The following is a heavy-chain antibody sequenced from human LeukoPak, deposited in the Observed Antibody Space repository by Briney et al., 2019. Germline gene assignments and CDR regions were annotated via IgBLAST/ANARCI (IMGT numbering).Heavy chain of an antibody. J-gene: IGHJ3*01. CDR3: AVDRNGDNLGALDY. V-gene: IGHV3-20*04. CDR2: ITGTGRET. CDR1: GFTFRAYG. D-gene: IGHD2-21*02. Sequence: GWSLRLSCTDSGFTFRAYGMTWVRQAAGKGLEWVSAITGTGRETRYGESVKGRFTVSRDNARNTLYLEMKYLRVEDATVYYCAVDRNGDNLGALDYWGQGTLVTVSS.